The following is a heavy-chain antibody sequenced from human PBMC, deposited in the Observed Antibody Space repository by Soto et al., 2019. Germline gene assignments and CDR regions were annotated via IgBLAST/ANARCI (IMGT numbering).Heavy chain of an antibody. CDR2: ISVSGRP. D-gene: IGHD7-27*01. J-gene: IGHJ3*02. Sequence: SETLSRTCTVSGDSINNNYWNWIRQSAGKGLEWIGRISVSGRPTYLSSLKSRISLSIDTSKNQFSLNLKFVTAADTAVYFCARDQSGAADIWGQGTMVTVSS. CDR3: ARDQSGAADI. V-gene: IGHV4-4*07. CDR1: GDSINNNY.